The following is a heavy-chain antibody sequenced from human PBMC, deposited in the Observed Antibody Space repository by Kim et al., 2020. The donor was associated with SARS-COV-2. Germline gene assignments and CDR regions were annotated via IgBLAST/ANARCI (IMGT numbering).Heavy chain of an antibody. J-gene: IGHJ6*02. CDR1: GFTFSSYA. Sequence: GGSLRLSCAASGFTFSSYAMHWVRQAPGKGLELVAVISYDGSNKYYADSVKGRFTISRDNSKNTLYLQMNSLRAEDTAVYYCARASRGGYYYGMDVWGQGTTVTVSS. CDR3: ARASRGGYYYGMDV. D-gene: IGHD3-10*01. CDR2: ISYDGSNK. V-gene: IGHV3-30-3*01.